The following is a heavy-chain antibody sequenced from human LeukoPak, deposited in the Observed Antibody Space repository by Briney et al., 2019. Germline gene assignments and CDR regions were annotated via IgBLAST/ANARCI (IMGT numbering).Heavy chain of an antibody. Sequence: ASVKVSCKASGYTFTSYYMHWVRQAPGQGLEWMGIINPSGGSTSYAQKFQGRVTMTRDTSTSTVYMELSSLRSEDTAVYYCVSGGYCTNGECPFSFRSLDFDYWGQGTLVTVSS. V-gene: IGHV1-46*01. CDR3: VSGGYCTNGECPFSFRSLDFDY. J-gene: IGHJ4*02. D-gene: IGHD2-8*01. CDR1: GYTFTSYY. CDR2: INPSGGST.